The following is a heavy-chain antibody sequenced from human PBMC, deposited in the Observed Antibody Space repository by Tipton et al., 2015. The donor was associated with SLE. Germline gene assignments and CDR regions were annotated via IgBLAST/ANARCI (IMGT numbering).Heavy chain of an antibody. V-gene: IGHV4-59*11. D-gene: IGHD6-19*01. CDR3: ASEEAGTDWSHYFDY. CDR1: GGSIWSHY. Sequence: TLSLTCSVSGGSIWSHYWNWTRQSPGKGQERIGYVSYSGSTIYNSSLRTRVTISVDTSKNQFSLKLTSVTAADTAVYYCASEEAGTDWSHYFDYWGQGMLVTVSP. J-gene: IGHJ4*02. CDR2: VSYSGST.